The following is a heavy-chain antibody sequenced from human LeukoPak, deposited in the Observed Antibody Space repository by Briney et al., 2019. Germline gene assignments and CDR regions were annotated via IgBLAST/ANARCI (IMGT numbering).Heavy chain of an antibody. D-gene: IGHD5-12*01. CDR3: ARDRAVATIGGVDY. CDR1: GYTFTGYY. V-gene: IGHV1-2*02. Sequence: GASVKVSCKASGYTFTGYYMHWVRQAPGQRLEWMGWISPNSGGTNYAQKFQGRVTMTRDTSISTAYMELSSLRSDDTAVYYCARDRAVATIGGVDYWGQGTLVTVSS. CDR2: ISPNSGGT. J-gene: IGHJ4*02.